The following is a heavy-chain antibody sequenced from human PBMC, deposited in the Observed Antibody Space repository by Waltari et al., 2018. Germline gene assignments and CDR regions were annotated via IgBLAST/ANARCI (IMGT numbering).Heavy chain of an antibody. CDR1: GGSLSSRSYS. Sequence: QLQLQESGPGLVKPSETLSLTCTVPGGSLSSRSYSWGWLRQPPGKGREWIGSIYYSGSTYYNPSLKSRVTISVDTSKNQFSLKLSSVTAADTAVYYCARAGGHFDYWGQGTLVTVSS. CDR3: ARAGGHFDY. CDR2: IYYSGST. V-gene: IGHV4-39*01. D-gene: IGHD3-16*01. J-gene: IGHJ4*02.